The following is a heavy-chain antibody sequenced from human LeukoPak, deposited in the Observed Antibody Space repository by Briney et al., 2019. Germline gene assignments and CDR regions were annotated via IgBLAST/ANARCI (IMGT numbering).Heavy chain of an antibody. D-gene: IGHD5-12*01. J-gene: IGHJ4*02. CDR3: AREGYVEELDY. Sequence: SSETLSLTCTVSGGSISSGRYYWSWIRQPAGKGLEWIGRIYTSGSTNYNPSLKSRVTISVGTSKNQFSLKLSSVTAADTAVYYCAREGYVEELDYWGQGTLVTVSS. CDR2: IYTSGST. CDR1: GGSISSGRYY. V-gene: IGHV4-61*02.